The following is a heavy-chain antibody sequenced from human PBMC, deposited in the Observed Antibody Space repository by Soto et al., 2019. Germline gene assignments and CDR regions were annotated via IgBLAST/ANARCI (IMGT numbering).Heavy chain of an antibody. V-gene: IGHV4-31*11. D-gene: IGHD6-6*01. CDR1: GGSISSGGYY. J-gene: IGHJ6*02. Sequence: SETLSLTCAVSGGSISSGGYYWTWIRQHPGKGLEWIGYNYYSGITYYNPSLKSRVTISLDTSKNQFSLKLSSVTAADTAVYYCARGSSIAGLYYGMDVWGQGTTVTVSS. CDR2: NYYSGIT. CDR3: ARGSSIAGLYYGMDV.